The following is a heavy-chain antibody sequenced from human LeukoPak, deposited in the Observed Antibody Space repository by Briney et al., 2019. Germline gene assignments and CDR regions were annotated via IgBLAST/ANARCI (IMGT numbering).Heavy chain of an antibody. CDR3: ARATSGEKWYYDFWSGRNHNNWFDP. V-gene: IGHV4-4*07. CDR2: IYTSGST. CDR1: GVSISSYY. J-gene: IGHJ5*02. Sequence: SETLSLTCTVSGVSISSYYWSWIRQPAGKGLEWIGRIYTSGSTNYNPSLKSRVTMSVDTSKTQFSLKLSSVTAADTAVYYCARATSGEKWYYDFWSGRNHNNWFDPWGQGTLVTVSS. D-gene: IGHD3-3*01.